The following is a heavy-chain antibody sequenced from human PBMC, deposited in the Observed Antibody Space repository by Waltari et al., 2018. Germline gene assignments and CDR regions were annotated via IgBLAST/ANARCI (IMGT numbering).Heavy chain of an antibody. CDR1: GGTFSSYA. J-gene: IGHJ3*02. V-gene: IGHV1-69*14. CDR3: ARREGGVAATWGSFDI. D-gene: IGHD2-15*01. CDR2: IIPIFGTA. Sequence: QVQLVQSGAEVKKPGSSVKVSCKASGGTFSSYAISWVRQAPGQGLEWMGGIIPIFGTANYAQKFQGRVTITADKSTSTAYMELSSLRSEDTAVYYCARREGGVAATWGSFDIWGQGTMVTVSS.